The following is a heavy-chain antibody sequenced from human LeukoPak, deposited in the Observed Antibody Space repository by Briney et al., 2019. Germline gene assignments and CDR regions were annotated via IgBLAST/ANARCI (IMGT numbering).Heavy chain of an antibody. CDR1: GGSISSSSYS. D-gene: IGHD6-13*01. J-gene: IGHJ6*02. V-gene: IGHV4-39*07. Sequence: PSETLSLTCTVSGGSISSSSYSWGWIRQPPGKGLEWIGSIYYSGSTNYNPSLKSRVTMSVDTPKNQFSLKLSSVTAADTAVYYCARDMPDGSSWYVSSGWLNYYYYGMDVWGQGTTVTVSS. CDR3: ARDMPDGSSWYVSSGWLNYYYYGMDV. CDR2: IYYSGST.